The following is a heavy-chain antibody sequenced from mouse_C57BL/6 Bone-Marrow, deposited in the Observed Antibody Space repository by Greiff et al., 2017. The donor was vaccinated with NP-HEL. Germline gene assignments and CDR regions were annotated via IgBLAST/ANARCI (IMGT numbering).Heavy chain of an antibody. J-gene: IGHJ3*01. D-gene: IGHD3-2*02. CDR1: GYTFTIYW. CDR3: ARSPHSSGYAWFAY. CDR2: IDPSDSYT. Sequence: QVQLQQPGAELVRPGTSVKLSCKASGYTFTIYWMHWVKQRPGQGLEWIGVIDPSDSYTNYNQKFKGKATLTVDTSSSTAYMQLSSLTSEDSAVYYCARSPHSSGYAWFAYWGQGTLVTVSA. V-gene: IGHV1-59*01.